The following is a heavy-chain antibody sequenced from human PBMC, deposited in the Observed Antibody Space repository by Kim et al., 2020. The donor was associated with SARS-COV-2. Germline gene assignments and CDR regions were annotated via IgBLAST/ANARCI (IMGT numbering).Heavy chain of an antibody. Sequence: SETLSLTCTVSGGSISSSSYYWGWIRQPPGKGLEWIGSIYYSGSTYYNPSLKSRVTISVDTSKNQFSLKLSSVTAADTAVYYCARRGVVDTAMVEDAFDIWGQGTMVTVSS. V-gene: IGHV4-39*01. CDR1: GGSISSSSYY. J-gene: IGHJ3*02. CDR2: IYYSGST. D-gene: IGHD5-18*01. CDR3: ARRGVVDTAMVEDAFDI.